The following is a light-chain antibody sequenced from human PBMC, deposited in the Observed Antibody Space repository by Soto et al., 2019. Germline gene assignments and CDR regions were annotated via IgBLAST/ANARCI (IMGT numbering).Light chain of an antibody. J-gene: IGKJ1*01. CDR3: QQYGSSPGT. V-gene: IGKV3-20*01. CDR2: GAS. CDR1: QSVSSSY. Sequence: SVFTQSPAILALWPGEGATFSCRASQSVSSSYLAWYQHKPGQAPRLLIHGASSRATGIPDRFSGSGSGTDFTLTISRLEPEDFAVYYCQQYGSSPGTFGQGTKVDIK.